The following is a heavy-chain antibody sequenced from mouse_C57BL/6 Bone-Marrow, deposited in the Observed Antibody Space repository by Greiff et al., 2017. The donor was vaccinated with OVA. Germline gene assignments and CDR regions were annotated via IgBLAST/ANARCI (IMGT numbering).Heavy chain of an antibody. CDR2: IDPSDSET. J-gene: IGHJ1*03. D-gene: IGHD1-1*01. V-gene: IGHV1-52*01. CDR3: ARTHYYGSSYGV. CDR1: GYTFTSYW. Sequence: VQLQQPGAELVRPGSSVKLSCKASGYTFTSYWMHWVKQSPIQGLEWIGNIDPSDSETHYNQKFKDKATLTVDKSSSTAYMQLSSLTSEDSAVYYCARTHYYGSSYGVWGTGTTVTVSS.